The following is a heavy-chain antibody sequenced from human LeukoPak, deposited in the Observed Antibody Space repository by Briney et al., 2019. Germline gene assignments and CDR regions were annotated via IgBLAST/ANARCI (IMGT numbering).Heavy chain of an antibody. V-gene: IGHV3-23*01. J-gene: IGHJ4*02. D-gene: IGHD1-1*01. Sequence: GGSLRLSCAASGFVFSTYAMGWVRHAPGKGLEWVSAIISSGDNTYYADSVEGQFTISRDNSKNTLALQMNSLSAEHTAMYHCAKVKALDAVASYFDYWGEGTLDPVPS. CDR3: AKVKALDAVASYFDY. CDR1: GFVFSTYA. CDR2: IISSGDNT.